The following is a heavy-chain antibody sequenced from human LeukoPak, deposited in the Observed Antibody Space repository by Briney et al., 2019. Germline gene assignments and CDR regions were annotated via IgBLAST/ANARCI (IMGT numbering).Heavy chain of an antibody. J-gene: IGHJ6*03. Sequence: GASVKVSRKTSGYTFTSYDINWVRQATGQGLEWMGWMNPNSGNTGYAQKFQGRVTMTRNTSISTAYMELSSLRSGDTAVYYCARGRVTTSYYYYYYYMGVWGKGTTVTVSS. D-gene: IGHD4-11*01. CDR1: GYTFTSYD. CDR3: ARGRVTTSYYYYYYYMGV. CDR2: MNPNSGNT. V-gene: IGHV1-8*01.